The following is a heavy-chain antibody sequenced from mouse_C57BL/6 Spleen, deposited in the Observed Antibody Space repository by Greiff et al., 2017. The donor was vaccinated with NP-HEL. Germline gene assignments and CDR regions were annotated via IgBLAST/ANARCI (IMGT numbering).Heavy chain of an antibody. J-gene: IGHJ2*01. CDR3: TKVITTVVAIDY. V-gene: IGHV1-15*01. CDR2: IDPETGGT. CDR1: GYTFTDYE. Sequence: QVQLQQSGAELVRPGASVTLSCKASGYTFTDYEMHWVKQTPVHGLEWIGAIDPETGGTAYNQKFKGKAILTADKSSSTAYMELRSLTSEDSAVYYYTKVITTVVAIDYWGQGTTLTVSS. D-gene: IGHD1-1*01.